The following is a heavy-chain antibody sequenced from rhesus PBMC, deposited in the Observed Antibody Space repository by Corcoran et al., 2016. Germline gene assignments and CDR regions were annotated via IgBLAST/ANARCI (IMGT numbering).Heavy chain of an antibody. CDR3: ARHRWELHFSVDY. CDR2: ITYSGST. J-gene: IGHJ4*01. V-gene: IGHV4-122*02. Sequence: QVQLQESGPGLVKPSETLSLTCAVSGGSISSGYYYGSWIRRPPGKGLEWIGYITYSGSTSYNPSLKSRVTISRDTSKNQFSLKLSSVTAADTAVYYCARHRWELHFSVDYWGQGVLVTVSS. CDR1: GGSISSGYYY. D-gene: IGHD1-44*02.